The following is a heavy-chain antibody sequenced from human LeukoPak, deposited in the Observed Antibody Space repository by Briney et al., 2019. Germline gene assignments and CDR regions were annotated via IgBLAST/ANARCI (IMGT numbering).Heavy chain of an antibody. CDR2: IYPGDSDT. J-gene: IGHJ3*02. D-gene: IGHD3-10*01. CDR3: ARRAIHGSGTYYGPFDI. V-gene: IGHV5-51*01. Sequence: GESLKISCKGSGYTFTSYWIAWVRQMPGKGLELMGIIYPGDSDTRYSPSFQGQVTISADKSISTAYLQWSSLRASVTAIYYCARRAIHGSGTYYGPFDIWGQGTMVTVSS. CDR1: GYTFTSYW.